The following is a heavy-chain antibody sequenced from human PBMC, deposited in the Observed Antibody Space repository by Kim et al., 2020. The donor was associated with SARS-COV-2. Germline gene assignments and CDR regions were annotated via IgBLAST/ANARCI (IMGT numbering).Heavy chain of an antibody. CDR3: ARERLITIFGVVINDAFDI. V-gene: IGHV3-11*05. J-gene: IGHJ3*02. CDR1: GFTFSDYY. D-gene: IGHD3-3*01. CDR2: ISSSSSYT. Sequence: GGSLRLSCAASGFTFSDYYMSWIRQAPGKGLEWVSHISSSSSYTKYADSVKGRFTISRDNAKNSLYVQMNGLRAEDTAVYYCARERLITIFGVVINDAFDIWGQGTMVTVSS.